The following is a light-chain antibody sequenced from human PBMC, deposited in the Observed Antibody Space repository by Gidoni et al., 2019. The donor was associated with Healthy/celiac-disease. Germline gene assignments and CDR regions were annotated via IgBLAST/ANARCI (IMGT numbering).Light chain of an antibody. CDR2: DAS. Sequence: EIVLTQSPATLSLSPGERATLSCRASQSVSSYLAWYQQKPGQAPRLLIYDASNRATGIPARFSGSGSGTDFTLTISSLETEDFAVYYCQQRSNWPQGTFXQXTRLEIK. J-gene: IGKJ5*01. V-gene: IGKV3-11*01. CDR1: QSVSSY. CDR3: QQRSNWPQGT.